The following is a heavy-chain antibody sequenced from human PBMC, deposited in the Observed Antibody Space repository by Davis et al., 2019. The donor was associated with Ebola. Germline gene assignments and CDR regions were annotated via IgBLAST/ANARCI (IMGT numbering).Heavy chain of an antibody. D-gene: IGHD3-22*01. J-gene: IGHJ4*02. V-gene: IGHV1-69*04. Sequence: AASVKVSCKASGGTFSSYAISWVRQAPGQGLEWMGRIIPILGIANYAQKFQGRVTITADKSTSTAYMELSSLRAEDTAIYYCARDREDYYESTGYYYNYWGQGTLVTVSS. CDR3: ARDREDYYESTGYYYNY. CDR2: IIPILGIA. CDR1: GGTFSSYA.